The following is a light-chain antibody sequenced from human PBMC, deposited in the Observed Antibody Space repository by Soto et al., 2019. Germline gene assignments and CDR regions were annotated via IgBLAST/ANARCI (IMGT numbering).Light chain of an antibody. CDR1: SSDVGAYNY. Sequence: QPASVSGSPGQSLTISCTGTSSDVGAYNYVSWYQQHPGKAPKLIIYDVNNRPSGVSNRLSGAKSGNTASLTISGLQAEDEADYYCTSYTTSSLYVFGTGTKLTVL. J-gene: IGLJ1*01. CDR2: DVN. V-gene: IGLV2-14*01. CDR3: TSYTTSSLYV.